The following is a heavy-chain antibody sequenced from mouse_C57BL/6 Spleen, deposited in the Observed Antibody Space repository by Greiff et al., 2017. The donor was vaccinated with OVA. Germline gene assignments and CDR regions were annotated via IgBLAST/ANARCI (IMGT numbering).Heavy chain of an antibody. D-gene: IGHD2-1*01. CDR2: ISSGGDYI. J-gene: IGHJ1*03. V-gene: IGHV5-9-1*02. Sequence: EVHLVESGEGLVKPGGSLKLSCAASGFTFSSYAMSWVRQTPEKRLEWVAYISSGGDYIYYADTVKGRFTISRDNARNTLYLQMSSLKSEDTAMYYCTRGAYGNYEGWYFDVWGTGTTVTVSS. CDR1: GFTFSSYA. CDR3: TRGAYGNYEGWYFDV.